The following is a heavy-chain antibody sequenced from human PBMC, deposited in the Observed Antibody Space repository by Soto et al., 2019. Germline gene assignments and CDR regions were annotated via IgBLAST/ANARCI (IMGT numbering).Heavy chain of an antibody. CDR3: AKLDCSSTTCYTGGSWFDP. J-gene: IGHJ5*02. D-gene: IGHD2-2*02. CDR1: GFTFSSYA. Sequence: GGSLRLSCAASGFTFSSYAMSWVRQAPGEGLEWVSAISGSGGSTYYADSVKGRFTISRDNSKNTLYLQMNSLRAEDTAVYYCAKLDCSSTTCYTGGSWFDPWGQGTLVTVSS. CDR2: ISGSGGST. V-gene: IGHV3-23*01.